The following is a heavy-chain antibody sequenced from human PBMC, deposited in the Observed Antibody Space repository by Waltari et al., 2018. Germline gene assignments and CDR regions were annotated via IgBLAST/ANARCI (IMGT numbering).Heavy chain of an antibody. J-gene: IGHJ4*02. D-gene: IGHD3-22*01. Sequence: QVQLVQSGPEVKKPGASVKVSCKASGYMFSGHFMHWVRQAPGQGLEWMGWINPDSGGTNFAQKFQGRVTMTSDKTIRTVYMELNSLRSDDTAIYYCARGVPNQFGSSGYPFDNWGQGTLVSVSS. CDR1: GYMFSGHF. CDR3: ARGVPNQFGSSGYPFDN. CDR2: INPDSGGT. V-gene: IGHV1-2*02.